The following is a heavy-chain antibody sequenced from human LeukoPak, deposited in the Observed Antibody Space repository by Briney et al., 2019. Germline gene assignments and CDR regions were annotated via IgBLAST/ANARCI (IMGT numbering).Heavy chain of an antibody. Sequence: SETLSLTCTVSGYSISSGYYWGWIRQPPGKGLEWIGSIYHSGSTYYNPSLKSRVTISVDTSKNQFSLKLSSVTAADTAVYYCARDRRVIAGYSSSWSFSLYYYYMDVWGKGTTVTVSS. CDR2: IYHSGST. V-gene: IGHV4-38-2*02. CDR1: GYSISSGYY. D-gene: IGHD6-13*01. CDR3: ARDRRVIAGYSSSWSFSLYYYYMDV. J-gene: IGHJ6*03.